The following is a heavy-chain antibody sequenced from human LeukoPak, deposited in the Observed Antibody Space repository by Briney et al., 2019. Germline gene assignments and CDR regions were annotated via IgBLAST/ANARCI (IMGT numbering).Heavy chain of an antibody. J-gene: IGHJ4*02. CDR3: ARDLGSAGLFGY. Sequence: SETLSLTCTVSGASISSYSWSWIRQPPGKGLEWVGFIYHTGSTNYNPSLQSRVTISVDTSKKQFSLKLSSVTAADTAVYYYARDLGSAGLFGYWGQGTLATVSS. CDR2: IYHTGST. CDR1: GASISSYS. D-gene: IGHD6-13*01. V-gene: IGHV4-59*01.